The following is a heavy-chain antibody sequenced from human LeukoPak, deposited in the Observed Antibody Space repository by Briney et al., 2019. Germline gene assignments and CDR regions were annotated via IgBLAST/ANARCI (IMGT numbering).Heavy chain of an antibody. CDR1: GFTVSSNY. Sequence: SGGSLTLSCAASGFTVSSNYMSWVRQAPGKGLEWVSVIYSGGSTYYADSVKGRFTISRDNSKNTLYLQMNSLRAEDTAVYYCARDRPYYGSGSYDYYYYMDVWGKGTTVTVPS. J-gene: IGHJ6*03. D-gene: IGHD3-10*01. V-gene: IGHV3-53*01. CDR3: ARDRPYYGSGSYDYYYYMDV. CDR2: IYSGGST.